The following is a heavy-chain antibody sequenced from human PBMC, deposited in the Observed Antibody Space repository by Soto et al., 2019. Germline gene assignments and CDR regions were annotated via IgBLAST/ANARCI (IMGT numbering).Heavy chain of an antibody. CDR2: IRSGGGYV. CDR3: ATDPAAGASMGV. D-gene: IGHD6-13*01. J-gene: IGHJ6*02. CDR1: GLTFSTYG. V-gene: IGHV3-21*01. Sequence: EVQLVESGGGLVKPGGSLRLSCAASGLTFSTYGMNWVRQAPGKGLEWVSSIRSGGGYVGYADSVKGRLTISRDNAKNSLYLQLDSRRVEDPAADYCATDPAAGASMGVWGRGPTVTVPS.